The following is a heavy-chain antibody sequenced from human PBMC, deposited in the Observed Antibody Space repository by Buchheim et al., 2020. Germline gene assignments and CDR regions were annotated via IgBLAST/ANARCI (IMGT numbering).Heavy chain of an antibody. Sequence: QVQLVQSGAEVKKPGASVKVSCKASGYTFTGHYMHWVRQAPGQGLEWMGWINANSGGTNYAQKFQGWVTMTRDTSISTAYMELSRLRSDDTAVYYCARAKRYCSSTSCYHRYYYYYGMDVWGQGTT. D-gene: IGHD2-2*01. CDR2: INANSGGT. J-gene: IGHJ6*02. CDR1: GYTFTGHY. CDR3: ARAKRYCSSTSCYHRYYYYYGMDV. V-gene: IGHV1-2*04.